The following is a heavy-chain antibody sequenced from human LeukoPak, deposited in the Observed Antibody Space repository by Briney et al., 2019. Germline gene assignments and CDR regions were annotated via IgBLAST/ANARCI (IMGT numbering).Heavy chain of an antibody. V-gene: IGHV3-23*01. CDR1: GFTFSSYA. CDR2: ISGSGGST. D-gene: IGHD5/OR15-5a*01. CDR3: AKAPRYDVYVNWFDP. Sequence: GGSLRLSCAASGFTFSSYAMSWVRQAPGKGLEWVSAISGSGGSTYYADSVKGRFTISRDNSKNTLYLQMNSLRAEDTAVYYCAKAPRYDVYVNWFDPWGQGTLVTVSS. J-gene: IGHJ5*02.